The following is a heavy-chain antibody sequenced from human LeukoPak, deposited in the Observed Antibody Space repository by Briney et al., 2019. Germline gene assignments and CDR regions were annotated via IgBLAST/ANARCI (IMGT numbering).Heavy chain of an antibody. J-gene: IGHJ5*02. CDR1: GFTFSRYA. CDR3: AKPPGYCSGGSCARA. CDR2: ISGSGGST. D-gene: IGHD2-15*01. V-gene: IGHV3-23*01. Sequence: GSLRLSCAASGFTFSRYAMRWVRPAPGKGLEWVSAISGSGGSTYYADSVKGRFTISRDNSKNTLYLQMNSLRAEDTAAYYCAKPPGYCSGGSCARAWGQGTLVTVSS.